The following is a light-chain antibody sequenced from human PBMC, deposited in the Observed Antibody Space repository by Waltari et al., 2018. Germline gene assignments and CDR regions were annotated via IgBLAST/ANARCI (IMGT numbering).Light chain of an antibody. J-gene: IGKJ2*01. CDR1: QSDGSY. Sequence: EIVLTQSPATLSLSPGERATLSCSASQSDGSYLAWYQQKPGQAPRLLIYYASNRSTGIPARCSGSGSGTDFTLSISSLEPEDFAVYYCQQRSNWYTFGQGTKLEIK. V-gene: IGKV3-11*01. CDR2: YAS. CDR3: QQRSNWYT.